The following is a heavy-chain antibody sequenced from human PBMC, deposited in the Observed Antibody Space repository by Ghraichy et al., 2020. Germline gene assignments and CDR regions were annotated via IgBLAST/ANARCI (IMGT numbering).Heavy chain of an antibody. CDR3: AADDYSNYVGKNFDI. V-gene: IGHV4-34*01. CDR1: GGSFSGYY. D-gene: IGHD4-11*01. Sequence: SETLSLTCAVYGGSFSGYYWSWIRQPPGKGLEWIGEINHSGSTNYNPSLKSRVTISVDTSKNQFSLKLSSVTAADTAVYYCAADDYSNYVGKNFDIWGQGTMVTVSS. CDR2: INHSGST. J-gene: IGHJ3*02.